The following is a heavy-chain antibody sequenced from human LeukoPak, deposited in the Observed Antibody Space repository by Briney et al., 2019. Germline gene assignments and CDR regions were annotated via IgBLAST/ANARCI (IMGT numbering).Heavy chain of an antibody. V-gene: IGHV1-18*01. D-gene: IGHD3-10*01. Sequence: GASVKVSCKASGYTFTSYGISWVRQAPGQGLEWMGWISAYNGNTNYAQKLQGRVTMTRNTSISTAYMELSSLRSEDTAVYYCARGKVRGVIIKAFDYWGQGTLVTVSS. CDR2: ISAYNGNT. J-gene: IGHJ4*02. CDR3: ARGKVRGVIIKAFDY. CDR1: GYTFTSYG.